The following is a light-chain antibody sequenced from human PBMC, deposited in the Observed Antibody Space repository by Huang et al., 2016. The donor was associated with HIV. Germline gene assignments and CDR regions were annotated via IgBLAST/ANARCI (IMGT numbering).Light chain of an antibody. Sequence: EIVMTQSPATLSVSPGERVTLSCRASQSLSSQLAWYQQKRCQAPRLLIYGVSTRATDIPARFSGSGSGTDFTLTINSLQSEDFATYYCQQYNDWPLTFGQGTEVEIK. CDR2: GVS. V-gene: IGKV3-15*01. CDR3: QQYNDWPLT. J-gene: IGKJ1*01. CDR1: QSLSSQ.